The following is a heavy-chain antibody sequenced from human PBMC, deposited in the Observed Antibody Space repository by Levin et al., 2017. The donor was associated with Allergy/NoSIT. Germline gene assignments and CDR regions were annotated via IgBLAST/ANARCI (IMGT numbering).Heavy chain of an antibody. CDR1: GGTFSSYA. J-gene: IGHJ5*02. Sequence: ASVKVSCKASGGTFSSYAISWVRQAPGQGLERMGGIIPIFGTANYAQKFQGRVTITADESTSTAYMELSSLRSEDTAVYYCARVRRGYSGYGLTGPFDPWGQGTLVTVSS. D-gene: IGHD5-12*01. V-gene: IGHV1-69*13. CDR3: ARVRRGYSGYGLTGPFDP. CDR2: IIPIFGTA.